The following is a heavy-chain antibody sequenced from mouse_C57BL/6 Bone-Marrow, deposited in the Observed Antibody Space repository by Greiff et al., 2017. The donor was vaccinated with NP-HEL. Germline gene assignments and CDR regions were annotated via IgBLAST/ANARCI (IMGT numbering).Heavy chain of an antibody. CDR2: IYPGGGYT. CDR1: GYTFTNYW. V-gene: IGHV1-63*01. J-gene: IGHJ2*01. CDR3: ARGRLRLPFDY. D-gene: IGHD3-2*02. Sequence: VKLVESGAELVRPGTSVKMSCKASGYTFTNYWIGWAKQRPGHGLEWIGDIYPGGGYTNYNEKFKGKATLTADKSSSTAYMQFSSLTSEDSAIYYCARGRLRLPFDYWGQGTTLTVSS.